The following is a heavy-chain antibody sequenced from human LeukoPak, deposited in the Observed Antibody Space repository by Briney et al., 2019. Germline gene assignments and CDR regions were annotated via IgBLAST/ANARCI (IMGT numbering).Heavy chain of an antibody. D-gene: IGHD6-13*01. J-gene: IGHJ4*02. CDR2: ITWNSGAI. CDR1: GFIFGDYA. CDR3: ARGRYSNSAIDY. V-gene: IGHV3-9*01. Sequence: GGSLRLSCAASGFIFGDYAMHWVRQAPGKGLEWVSGITWNSGAIGYADSVKGRFTISRDNAKSSLYLQMNSLRPEDTAFYYRARGRYSNSAIDYWGQGTLVTVSS.